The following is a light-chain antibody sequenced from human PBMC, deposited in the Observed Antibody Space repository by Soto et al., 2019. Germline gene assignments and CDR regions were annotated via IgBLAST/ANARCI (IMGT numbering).Light chain of an antibody. Sequence: QSALTQPASVSGSPGQSITISCTGTSSDVGGYNSVSWYQQHPGKAPKLMIYEVSNRPSGVSNRFSGSKSGNTASLTISGLQAEDEADYYCSSYTSRSTLDYVFGSGTKLTVL. CDR1: SSDVGGYNS. V-gene: IGLV2-14*01. J-gene: IGLJ1*01. CDR3: SSYTSRSTLDYV. CDR2: EVS.